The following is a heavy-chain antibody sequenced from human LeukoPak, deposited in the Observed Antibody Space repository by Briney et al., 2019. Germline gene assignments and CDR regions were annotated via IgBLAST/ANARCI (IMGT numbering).Heavy chain of an antibody. CDR3: AKSQPDYYDSSGYYWVPYFDY. J-gene: IGHJ4*02. V-gene: IGHV3-23*01. CDR2: ISGSGGST. D-gene: IGHD3-22*01. Sequence: GGSLRLSCAASGFTFSSYAMSWVRQAPGKGLEWVSAISGSGGSTYYADSVKGRFTISRDNSKNTLYLQMNSLRAEDTAVYYCAKSQPDYYDSSGYYWVPYFDYWGQGTLATVSS. CDR1: GFTFSSYA.